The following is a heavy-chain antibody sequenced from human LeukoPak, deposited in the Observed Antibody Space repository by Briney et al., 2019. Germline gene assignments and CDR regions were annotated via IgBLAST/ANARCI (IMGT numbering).Heavy chain of an antibody. Sequence: GGSLRLSCAASGFTFSDSYMSWIRQVPGKGLEWVSYISSSGGTIYYADSVKGRFTISRDNAKNSLYLQMNSLRAEDTAVYYYAREGGDWGEGYFDYWGQGTLVTVSS. CDR3: AREGGDWGEGYFDY. D-gene: IGHD3-16*01. CDR1: GFTFSDSY. CDR2: ISSSGGTI. J-gene: IGHJ4*02. V-gene: IGHV3-11*01.